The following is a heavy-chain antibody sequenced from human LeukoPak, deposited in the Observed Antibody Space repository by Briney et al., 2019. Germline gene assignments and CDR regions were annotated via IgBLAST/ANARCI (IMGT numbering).Heavy chain of an antibody. CDR3: ARKNWNDPYNWFDP. Sequence: GASVKVSCKASGGTFSSYAISWVRQAPGQGLEWMGGIIPIFGTANYAQKFQGRVTITADKSTSTAYMELSSLRSEDTAVYYCARKNWNDPYNWFDPWGQGTLVTVSS. CDR1: GGTFSSYA. J-gene: IGHJ5*02. V-gene: IGHV1-69*06. D-gene: IGHD1-1*01. CDR2: IIPIFGTA.